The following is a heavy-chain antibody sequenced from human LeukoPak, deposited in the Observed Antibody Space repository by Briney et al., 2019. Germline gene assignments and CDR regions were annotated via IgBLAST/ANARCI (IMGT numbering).Heavy chain of an antibody. J-gene: IGHJ5*02. CDR3: ARAIRITGTTDRFDP. V-gene: IGHV2-70*01. CDR2: IDLHDDK. Sequence: ESGPTLVNTTQTLTLTCTFSGFALTTRGMWVSWIRQPPGKALEGLSLIDLHDDKYYSTSLKTRLTISKDTSKTQVVLTMTNMDPVDTATYHCARAIRITGTTDRFDPWGQGTLVTVSS. D-gene: IGHD1-7*01. CDR1: GFALTTRGMW.